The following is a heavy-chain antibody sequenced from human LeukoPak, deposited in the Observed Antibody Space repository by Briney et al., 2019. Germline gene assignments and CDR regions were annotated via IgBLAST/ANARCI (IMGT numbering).Heavy chain of an antibody. CDR1: GFTFNNYG. V-gene: IGHV3-23*01. J-gene: IGHJ3*02. Sequence: GTLRLSCSASGFTFNNYGLSWVRQAPGKGLEWVSAISYTGGSTYYADSVKGRFTISRDNAKNSLYLQMNSLRAEDTAVYYCARGHFDIWGQGTMVTVSS. CDR2: ISYTGGST. CDR3: ARGHFDI.